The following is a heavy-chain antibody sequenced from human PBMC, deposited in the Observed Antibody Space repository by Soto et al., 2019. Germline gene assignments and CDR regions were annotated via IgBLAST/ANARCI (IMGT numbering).Heavy chain of an antibody. D-gene: IGHD3-16*01. CDR3: AKDHLGGAMAVPFFDS. J-gene: IGHJ4*01. CDR2: ITWNSGNI. CDR1: GFTFSSYS. Sequence: PGGSLRLSCAASGFTFSSYSMNWVRQAPGKGLEWVAGITWNSGNIAYADSVKGRFTISRDNAKNSLYLQMNSLRPEDTAFYFCAKDHLGGAMAVPFFDSRGHGALVTVSS. V-gene: IGHV3-9*01.